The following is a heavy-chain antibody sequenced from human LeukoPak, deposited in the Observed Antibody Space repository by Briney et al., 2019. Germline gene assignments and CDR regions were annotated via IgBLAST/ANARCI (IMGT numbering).Heavy chain of an antibody. J-gene: IGHJ1*01. CDR3: AREIPDQVGAQH. V-gene: IGHV1-69*04. CDR1: GGTFSSYA. CDR2: IIPILGIA. D-gene: IGHD1-26*01. Sequence: GASVKVSCKASGGTFSSYAISWVRQAPGQGLEWMGRIIPILGIANYAQKFQGRVTITADKSTSTAYMELSSLRSEDTAVYYCAREIPDQVGAQHWGQGTLVTVSS.